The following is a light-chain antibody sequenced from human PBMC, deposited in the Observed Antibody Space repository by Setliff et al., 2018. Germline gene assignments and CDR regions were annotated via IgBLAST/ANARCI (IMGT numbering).Light chain of an antibody. CDR1: SSDIGDFNY. CDR3: SSYTTSSTGV. Sequence: QSALAQPASVSGSPGQSITISCTGASSDIGDFNYVSWYQQHPGKAPKLIIYDVSDRPSGVSHRFSGSKSGNTASLTISGLLAEDEADYYCSSYTTSSTGVFGTGTKVTVL. J-gene: IGLJ1*01. V-gene: IGLV2-14*01. CDR2: DVS.